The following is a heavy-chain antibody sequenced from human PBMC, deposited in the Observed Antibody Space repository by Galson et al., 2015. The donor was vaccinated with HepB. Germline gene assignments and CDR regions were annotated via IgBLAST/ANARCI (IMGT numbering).Heavy chain of an antibody. V-gene: IGHV3-21*01. J-gene: IGHJ5*02. CDR2: ISSSSSYI. D-gene: IGHD2/OR15-2a*01. CDR3: ARDLSTLIVRFDP. Sequence: SLRLSCAASGFTFSSYSMNWVRQAPGKGLEWVSSISSSSSYIYYADSVKGRFTISRDNAKNSLYLQMNSLRAEDTAAYYCARDLSTLIVRFDPWGQGTLVTVSS. CDR1: GFTFSSYS.